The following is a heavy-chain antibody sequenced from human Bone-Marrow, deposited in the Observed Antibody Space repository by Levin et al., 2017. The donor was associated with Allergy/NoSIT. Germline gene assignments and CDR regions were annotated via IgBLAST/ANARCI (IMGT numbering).Heavy chain of an antibody. V-gene: IGHV1-2*02. J-gene: IGHJ4*02. CDR2: INPHNGGT. CDR3: ARGDSSNFYWLVYFV. CDR1: GYSFTGYY. Sequence: PAASVKVSCKTSGYSFTGYYLHWVRQAPGQGPEWMGWINPHNGGTKYAQKFQGRVTLTSDTSISTGYMELSGLTSDDTAMYYCARGDSSNFYWLVYFVWGQGTQVTVSS. D-gene: IGHD2-8*01.